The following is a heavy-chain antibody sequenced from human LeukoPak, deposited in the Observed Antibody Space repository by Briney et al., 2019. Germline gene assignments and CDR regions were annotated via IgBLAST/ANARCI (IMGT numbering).Heavy chain of an antibody. CDR2: INTDGSST. Sequence: TGGSLRLSCAASGFTFSSYWMHWVRQAPGKGLVWVSRINTDGSSTSYADSVRGRFTISRDNAKNTLYLQMNSLRAEDTAVYYCASRGGGGSYADYWGQGTLVTVSS. D-gene: IGHD1-26*01. CDR1: GFTFSSYW. CDR3: ASRGGGGSYADY. J-gene: IGHJ4*02. V-gene: IGHV3-74*01.